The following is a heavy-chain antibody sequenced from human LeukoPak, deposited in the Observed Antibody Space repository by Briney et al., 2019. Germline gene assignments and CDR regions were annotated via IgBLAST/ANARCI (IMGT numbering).Heavy chain of an antibody. J-gene: IGHJ4*02. CDR1: GYTFTSYG. V-gene: IGHV1-18*01. Sequence: GASVEVSCKASGYTFTSYGISWVRQAPGQGLEWMGWISAYNGNTNYAQKLQGRVTMTTDTSTSTAYMELRSLRSSDTAVYYCARDRATTVTTWAEIDYWGQGTLVTVSS. CDR3: ARDRATTVTTWAEIDY. D-gene: IGHD4-17*01. CDR2: ISAYNGNT.